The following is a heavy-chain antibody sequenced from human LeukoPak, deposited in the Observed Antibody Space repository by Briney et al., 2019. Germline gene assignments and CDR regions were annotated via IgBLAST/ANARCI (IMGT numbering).Heavy chain of an antibody. J-gene: IGHJ3*02. CDR1: GGSISNYY. V-gene: IGHV4-59*08. CDR3: ARQGPWRYAPRSAFDI. CDR2: IYYSGST. Sequence: PSETLSLTCTVSGGSISNYYWSWIRQPPGKGLEWIGYIYYSGSTEYNPSLESRITISLDASNKEFSLELSSVTAADTAVYYRARQGPWRYAPRSAFDIWGQGTMVTVSS. D-gene: IGHD3-16*01.